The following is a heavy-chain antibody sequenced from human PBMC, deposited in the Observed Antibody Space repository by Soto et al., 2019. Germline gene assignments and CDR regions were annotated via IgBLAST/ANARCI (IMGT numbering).Heavy chain of an antibody. V-gene: IGHV3-33*01. J-gene: IGHJ3*02. CDR2: IWYDGSNK. Sequence: GGSLRLSCAASGLTFSSYGMHWVRQAPGKGLEWVAVIWYDGSNKYYADSVKGRFTISRDNSKNTLYLQMNSLRAEDTAVYYCARDYVEMAPVGAFDIWGQGTMVTVSS. CDR1: GLTFSSYG. CDR3: ARDYVEMAPVGAFDI. D-gene: IGHD3-16*01.